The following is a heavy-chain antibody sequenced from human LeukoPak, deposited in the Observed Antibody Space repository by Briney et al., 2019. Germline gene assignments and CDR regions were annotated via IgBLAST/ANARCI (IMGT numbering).Heavy chain of an antibody. J-gene: IGHJ4*02. V-gene: IGHV3-53*01. D-gene: IGHD6-19*01. Sequence: PGGSLRLSCAVSGFTVRSYFMSWVRQAPGMGLEWVSLIYSGGTTYYADSVKGRFTISRDNSKNTLYLQVNSLRAEDTAVYFCAKHSGWSFDYWGQGILVTVSS. CDR1: GFTVRSYF. CDR2: IYSGGTT. CDR3: AKHSGWSFDY.